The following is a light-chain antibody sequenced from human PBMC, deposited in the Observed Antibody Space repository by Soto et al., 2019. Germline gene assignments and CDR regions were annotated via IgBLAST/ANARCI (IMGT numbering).Light chain of an antibody. CDR3: QQYKNWPPFT. CDR1: QSVSSN. CDR2: GAS. J-gene: IGKJ3*01. V-gene: IGKV3-15*01. Sequence: EIVMTQSPATLSVSPGERATLSCRASQSVSSNLAGYQQKPGQAPTLLIYGASTRATGIPARFSGSGSGTEFTLTISSLQSEDFAVYYCQQYKNWPPFTFGPGTKVDIK.